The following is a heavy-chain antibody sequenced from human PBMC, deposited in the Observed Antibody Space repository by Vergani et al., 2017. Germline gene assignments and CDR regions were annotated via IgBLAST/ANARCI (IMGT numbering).Heavy chain of an antibody. CDR1: GFTFSSHS. V-gene: IGHV3-21*01. CDR3: ARSYCSSTNCPVNYYGSGSYYDY. D-gene: IGHD3-10*01. CDR2: ISSSSTYI. Sequence: EVQLVESGGGLVKPGGSLRLSCAASGFTFSSHSMNWVRQAPGKGLEWVSSISSSSTYIYYADSVKGRFTVSRDNAKNSLYLQMNSLRAEDTAVYYCARSYCSSTNCPVNYYGSGSYYDYWGQGTLVTVSS. J-gene: IGHJ4*02.